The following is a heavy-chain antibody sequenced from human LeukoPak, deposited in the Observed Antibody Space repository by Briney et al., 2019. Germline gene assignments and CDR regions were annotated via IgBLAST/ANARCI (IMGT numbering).Heavy chain of an antibody. V-gene: IGHV3-30-3*01. CDR3: ARDLRFGESY. CDR1: GFTFSSYA. CDR2: ISYDGSNK. J-gene: IGHJ4*02. Sequence: GRSLRLSCAASGFTFSSYAMHWVRQAPGKGLEWVAVISYDGSNKYYADSVKGRFTISRDNSKNTLYLQMNSLRAEDTAVYYCARDLRFGESYWGQGTLVTVSS. D-gene: IGHD3-10*01.